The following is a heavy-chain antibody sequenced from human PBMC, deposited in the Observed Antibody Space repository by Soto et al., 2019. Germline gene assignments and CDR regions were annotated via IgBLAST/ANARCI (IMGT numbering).Heavy chain of an antibody. V-gene: IGHV5-10-1*03. CDR3: ARYYDILAPPDY. CDR2: IDPSDSYT. D-gene: IGHD3-9*01. Sequence: EVQLVQSGAEVKKPGESLRISCTGSGYSFTSYWISWVRQMPGKGLEWMGRIDPSDSYTNYSPSFQGHVTISADKSISTAYLQWSSLKASDTAMYYCARYYDILAPPDYWGQGTLVTVSS. J-gene: IGHJ4*02. CDR1: GYSFTSYW.